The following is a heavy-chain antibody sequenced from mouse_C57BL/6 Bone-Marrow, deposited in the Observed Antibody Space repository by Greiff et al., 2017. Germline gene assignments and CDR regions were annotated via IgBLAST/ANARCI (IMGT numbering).Heavy chain of an antibody. D-gene: IGHD1-1*01. CDR3: AKRYGSSLLAMDY. Sequence: VQLQQSGPGLVQPSQSLSITCTDSGFSLTSYGVHWVRQSPGKGLEWLGVIWRGGSTDYNAAFMSRLSITKDNSKSQVFFNMNSLQADDTAIYYCAKRYGSSLLAMDYWGQGTSVTVSS. CDR2: IWRGGST. CDR1: GFSLTSYG. V-gene: IGHV2-5*01. J-gene: IGHJ4*01.